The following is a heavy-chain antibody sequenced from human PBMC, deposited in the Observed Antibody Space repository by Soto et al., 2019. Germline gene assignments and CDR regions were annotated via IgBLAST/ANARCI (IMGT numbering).Heavy chain of an antibody. CDR3: AGSYSGSYYYYYYYGMDV. CDR2: IYYSGST. CDR1: GGSISSSSYY. J-gene: IGHJ6*02. V-gene: IGHV4-39*01. Sequence: TLALTCTVSGGSISSSSYYWGWIRQPPGKGLEWIGSIYYSGSTYYNPSLKSRVTISVDTSKNRFSLKLSSVTAADTAVYYCAGSYSGSYYYYYYYGMDVWGQGTTVTVSS. D-gene: IGHD1-26*01.